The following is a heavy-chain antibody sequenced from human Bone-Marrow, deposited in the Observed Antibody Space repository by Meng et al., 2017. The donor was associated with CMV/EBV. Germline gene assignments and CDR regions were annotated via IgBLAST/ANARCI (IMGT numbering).Heavy chain of an antibody. CDR3: ARQIEEEYDAFDI. Sequence: GGSLRLSCAASGFTFSSYAMHWVRQAPGKGLEWVAVISYDGSNKYYADSVKGRFTISRDNSMNTLYLQMNSLRAEDTAVYYCARQIEEEYDAFDIWGQGTMVTVSS. D-gene: IGHD2/OR15-2a*01. CDR1: GFTFSSYA. V-gene: IGHV3-30*04. J-gene: IGHJ3*02. CDR2: ISYDGSNK.